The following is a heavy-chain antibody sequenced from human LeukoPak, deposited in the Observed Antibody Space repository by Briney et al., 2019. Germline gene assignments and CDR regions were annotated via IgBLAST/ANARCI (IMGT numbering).Heavy chain of an antibody. CDR2: IYSDNT. CDR1: GFTFSSNS. J-gene: IGHJ4*02. V-gene: IGHV3-53*01. CDR3: ARVGGYKSGYDY. D-gene: IGHD3-10*01. Sequence: GGSLRLSCTVSGFTFSSNSMSWVRQAPGKGLEWVSFIYSDNTHYSDSVKGRFTISRDNSKNTLYLQMNSLRAEDTAVYYCARVGGYKSGYDYWGQGTLVTVSS.